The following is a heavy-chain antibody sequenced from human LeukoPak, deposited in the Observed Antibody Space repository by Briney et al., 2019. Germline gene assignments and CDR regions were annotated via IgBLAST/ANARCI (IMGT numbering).Heavy chain of an antibody. V-gene: IGHV3-9*01. CDR2: INWNSGNI. CDR1: GFTFDDYA. J-gene: IGHJ5*02. CDR3: ARELNGAFDP. D-gene: IGHD1-1*01. Sequence: GGSLRLSCAASGFTFDDYAMHWVRQAPGKGLEWVSAINWNSGNIGYADSVKGRFTISRDNAKNSLYLQMNSLRAEDTAVYYCARELNGAFDPWGQGTLVTVSS.